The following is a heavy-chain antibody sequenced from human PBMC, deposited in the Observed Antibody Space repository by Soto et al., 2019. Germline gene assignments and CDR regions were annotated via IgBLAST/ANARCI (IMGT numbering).Heavy chain of an antibody. Sequence: PSETLSLTCTVSGGSVSSGSYYWSWIRQPPGKGLEWIGYIYYSGSTNYNPSLKSRLTMSLDTSKNQFSLKLTSVAAADTAVYYCARLGGFYQAFDSWGQGALVTVSS. CDR2: IYYSGST. CDR3: ARLGGFYQAFDS. D-gene: IGHD3-22*01. CDR1: GGSVSSGSYY. J-gene: IGHJ4*02. V-gene: IGHV4-61*01.